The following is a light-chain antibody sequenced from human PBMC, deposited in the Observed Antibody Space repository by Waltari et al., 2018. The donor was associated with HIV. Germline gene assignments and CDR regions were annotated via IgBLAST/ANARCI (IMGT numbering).Light chain of an antibody. Sequence: EIVLTPATGILSLSQGERATLPCRASQSVSSSYLAWYQQTTGHAPRLLIYATSSRATGLPDRFSGSGSGTYFTLTISRLEPEDFAVYYCQQYGSSLLFTFGPGTKVDIK. J-gene: IGKJ3*01. CDR1: QSVSSSY. CDR3: QQYGSSLLFT. V-gene: IGKV3-20*01. CDR2: ATS.